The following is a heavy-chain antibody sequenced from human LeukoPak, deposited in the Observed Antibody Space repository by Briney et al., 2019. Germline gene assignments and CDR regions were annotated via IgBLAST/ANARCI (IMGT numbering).Heavy chain of an antibody. CDR2: ISGSGGST. D-gene: IGHD2-2*01. CDR3: ASDWGYCRGSTCYQYYFDY. CDR1: GFTFSSYA. Sequence: GGSLRLSCAASGFTFSSYAMSWVRQAPGKGLEWVSAISGSGGSTYYADSVKGRFTISRDNSKNTLYLQMNSLRAEDTAVYYCASDWGYCRGSTCYQYYFDYWGQGTLVTVSS. J-gene: IGHJ4*02. V-gene: IGHV3-23*01.